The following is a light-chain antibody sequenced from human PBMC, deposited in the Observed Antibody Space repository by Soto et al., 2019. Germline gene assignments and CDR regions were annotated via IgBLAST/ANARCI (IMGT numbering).Light chain of an antibody. CDR2: GNS. Sequence: QSVLTQPPSVSGAPGQRVTISCTGSSSNIGAGYDVHWYQQLPGTAPKLLIYGNSNRPSGVPDRFSGSKSGTSASVAITGLQAEDEADYYCQSYDSSLSGSRVFGGGTKVTVL. CDR1: SSNIGAGYD. V-gene: IGLV1-40*01. J-gene: IGLJ2*01. CDR3: QSYDSSLSGSRV.